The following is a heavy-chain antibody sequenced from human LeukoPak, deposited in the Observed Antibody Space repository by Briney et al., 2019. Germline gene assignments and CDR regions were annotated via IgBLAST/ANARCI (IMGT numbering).Heavy chain of an antibody. CDR1: GFTFSSYW. J-gene: IGHJ4*02. Sequence: GGSLRLSCAASGFTFSSYWMSWVRQAPGKGLEWVSSITGSGPYMLYADSVKHRFTISRDNSKNTLYLQMNSLRAEDTAVYYCARTGGSQGGNYWGQGTLVTVSS. V-gene: IGHV3-21*04. CDR3: ARTGGSQGGNY. CDR2: ITGSGPYM. D-gene: IGHD1-26*01.